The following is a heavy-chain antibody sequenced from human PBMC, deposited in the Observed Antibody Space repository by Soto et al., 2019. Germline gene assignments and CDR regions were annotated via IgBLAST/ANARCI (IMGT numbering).Heavy chain of an antibody. Sequence: ASVKVSCKASGYTFTGYYMHWVRQAPGQGLEWMGWINPNSGGTNYAQKFQGWVTMTRDTSISTAYMELSRLRSDDTAVYYCARGSRDYHHYLQSFWAKGTTVTGSS. J-gene: IGHJ6*04. CDR1: GYTFTGYY. CDR2: INPNSGGT. V-gene: IGHV1-2*04. D-gene: IGHD4-17*01. CDR3: ARGSRDYHHYLQSF.